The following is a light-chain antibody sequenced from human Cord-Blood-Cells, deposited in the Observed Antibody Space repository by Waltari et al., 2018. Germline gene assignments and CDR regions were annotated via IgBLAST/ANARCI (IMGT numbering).Light chain of an antibody. CDR2: EVS. V-gene: IGLV2-11*01. Sequence: QSALTQPRSVSGSPGQSVTISCTGTSSDVGGYTYVSWYQQHPGTAPKLMIYEVSKRPSGVPDRFSGSKSGNTASLTISGLQAEDEADYYCCSYAGSYTVVFGGGTKLTVL. J-gene: IGLJ2*01. CDR1: SSDVGGYTY. CDR3: CSYAGSYTVV.